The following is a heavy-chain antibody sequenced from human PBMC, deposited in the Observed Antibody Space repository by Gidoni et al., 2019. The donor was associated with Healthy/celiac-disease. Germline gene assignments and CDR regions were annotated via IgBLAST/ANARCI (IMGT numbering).Heavy chain of an antibody. D-gene: IGHD1-26*01. CDR1: GGSISSGSYY. Sequence: QVQLQESGPGLVKPSQTLSLTCTVSGGSISSGSYYWSWIRQPAGKGLEWIGRIYTSGSTNYNPSLKSRVTISVDTSKNQFSLKLSSVTAADTAVYYCARDGGSGSYLYNWFDPWGQGTLVTVSS. CDR3: ARDGGSGSYLYNWFDP. J-gene: IGHJ5*02. CDR2: IYTSGST. V-gene: IGHV4-61*02.